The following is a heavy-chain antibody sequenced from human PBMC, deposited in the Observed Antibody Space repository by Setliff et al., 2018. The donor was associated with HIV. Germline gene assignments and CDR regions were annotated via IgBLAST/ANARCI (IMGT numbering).Heavy chain of an antibody. D-gene: IGHD1-26*01. Sequence: GASVKVSCKASGHTFASYGITWVRQAPGQGLEWMGWITAYNANTRYAQKFEGRVTMTTDTSTSTAYMELRSLRSDDTAVYYCARSPDPYSGTTDYWGQGTLVTVSS. CDR1: GHTFASYG. J-gene: IGHJ4*02. CDR3: ARSPDPYSGTTDY. V-gene: IGHV1-18*01. CDR2: ITAYNANT.